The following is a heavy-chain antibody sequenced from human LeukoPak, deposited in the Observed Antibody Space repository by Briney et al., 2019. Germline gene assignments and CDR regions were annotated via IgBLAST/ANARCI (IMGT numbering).Heavy chain of an antibody. CDR2: ISSSGSTI. J-gene: IGHJ4*02. Sequence: GGSLRLSCAASGFTFSSYEMNWVRQAPGKGLEWVSYISSSGSTIYYADSVKGRFTISRDNAKNSLYLQMNSLRAEDTAVYYCARGTHGSGSYYPGWGQGTLVTVSS. CDR3: ARGTHGSGSYYPG. D-gene: IGHD3-10*01. CDR1: GFTFSSYE. V-gene: IGHV3-48*03.